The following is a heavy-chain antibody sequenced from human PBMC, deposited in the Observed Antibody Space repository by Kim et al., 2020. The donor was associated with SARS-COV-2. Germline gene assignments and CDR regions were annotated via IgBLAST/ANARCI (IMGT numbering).Heavy chain of an antibody. CDR3: ACHGRWHPYYYMDV. CDR2: ISSSGSTI. Sequence: GGSLRLSCAASGFTFSDYYMSWIRQAPGKGLEWVSYISSSGSTIYYADSVKGRFTISRDNAKNSLYLQMNSLRAEDTAVYYCACHGRWHPYYYMDVWGKGTTVTVSS. J-gene: IGHJ6*03. CDR1: GFTFSDYY. V-gene: IGHV3-11*01. D-gene: IGHD2-15*01.